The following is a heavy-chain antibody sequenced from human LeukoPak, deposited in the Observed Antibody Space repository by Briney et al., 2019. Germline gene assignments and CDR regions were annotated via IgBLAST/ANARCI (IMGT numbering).Heavy chain of an antibody. J-gene: IGHJ4*02. V-gene: IGHV4-39*01. CDR2: INYSGSA. CDR1: GGSISSGDYY. D-gene: IGHD6-6*01. Sequence: PSETLSLTCTVSGGSISSGDYYWSWIRQPPGKGLEWIGSINYSGSAYYNPSLKSRVTISVDTSKDQFSLKLSSVTAADTAVYYCARRIIAARRGSYFDSWGQGTLVTVSS. CDR3: ARRIIAARRGSYFDS.